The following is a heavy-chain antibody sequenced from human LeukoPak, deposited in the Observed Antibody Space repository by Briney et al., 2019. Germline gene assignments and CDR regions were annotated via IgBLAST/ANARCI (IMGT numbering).Heavy chain of an antibody. CDR3: AREQSYDSSGYYYFGLDY. Sequence: GGSLRLSCAASGLTFSSYAMHWVRQAPGKGLEWVAVISYDGSNKYYADSVKGRFTISRDNSKNTLYLQMNSLRAEDTAVYYCAREQSYDSSGYYYFGLDYWGQGTLVTVSS. V-gene: IGHV3-30-3*01. D-gene: IGHD3-22*01. CDR2: ISYDGSNK. CDR1: GLTFSSYA. J-gene: IGHJ4*02.